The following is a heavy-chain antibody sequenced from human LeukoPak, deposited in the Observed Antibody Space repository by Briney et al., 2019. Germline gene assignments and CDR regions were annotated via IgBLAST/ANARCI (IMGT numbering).Heavy chain of an antibody. Sequence: GGSLRLSCAASGFTFTNYWMSWVRQAPGKGLELVANIKQDRSEKYYVDSVKGRFTISRDNAKNSLYLRMNSLRAEDTAVYYCARLREIPVFGVVTKSTSYFDYWGQGTLVTVSS. V-gene: IGHV3-7*01. CDR2: IKQDRSEK. CDR1: GFTFTNYW. D-gene: IGHD3-3*01. J-gene: IGHJ4*02. CDR3: ARLREIPVFGVVTKSTSYFDY.